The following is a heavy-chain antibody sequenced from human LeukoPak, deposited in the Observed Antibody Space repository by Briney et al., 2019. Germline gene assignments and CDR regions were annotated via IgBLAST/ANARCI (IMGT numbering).Heavy chain of an antibody. CDR1: GYTFTSYE. CDR2: MNPDSGDT. J-gene: IGHJ4*02. V-gene: IGHV1-8*01. D-gene: IGHD3-22*01. CDR3: ARGLGSYDSSELTWPMISF. Sequence: GASVKVSCKASGYTFTSYEINWVRQAPGHGLEWMGWMNPDSGDTAYAQKFQGRITMTRSTSITTAYMELSSLRSEDTAVYYCARGLGSYDSSELTWPMISFWGQGTQVTVS.